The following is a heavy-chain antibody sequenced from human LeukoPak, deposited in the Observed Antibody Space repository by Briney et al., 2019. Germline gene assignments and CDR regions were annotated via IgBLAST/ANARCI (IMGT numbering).Heavy chain of an antibody. CDR2: ISHSGTYI. V-gene: IGHV3-21*01. J-gene: IGHJ5*02. D-gene: IGHD6-19*01. Sequence: GGSLRVSCVVSGFTLSSSEMNWVRQAPGKGLEWVSSISHSGTYIYYADSVKGRFTLSRDTSKNSLFLQMNSLRAEDTAVYYCARGAVPGTGWFDPWGQGTLVTVSS. CDR1: GFTLSSSE. CDR3: ARGAVPGTGWFDP.